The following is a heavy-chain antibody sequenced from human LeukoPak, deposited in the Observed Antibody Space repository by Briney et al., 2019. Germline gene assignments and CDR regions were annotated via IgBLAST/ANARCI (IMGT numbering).Heavy chain of an antibody. CDR2: IWYDGSNK. CDR3: ARDQSDWLSNPMYYFDY. CDR1: GFTFSSYG. V-gene: IGHV3-33*01. Sequence: GGSLRLSCAASGFTFSSYGMHWVRQAPGKGLGWVAIIWYDGSNKYYAASVKGRFTISRDNSKNTLYLQMNSLRAEDTAVYYCARDQSDWLSNPMYYFDYWGQGTLVTVSS. D-gene: IGHD3-9*01. J-gene: IGHJ4*02.